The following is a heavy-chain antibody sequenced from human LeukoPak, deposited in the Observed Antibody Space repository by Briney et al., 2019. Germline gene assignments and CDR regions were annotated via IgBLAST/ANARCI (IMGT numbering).Heavy chain of an antibody. CDR3: ARGGHFDFPFDY. CDR2: IYYSGTT. D-gene: IGHD3-9*01. CDR1: GGSISGYY. Sequence: SETLSLTCIVSGGSISGYYWSWIRQPPGKGLEWIGYIYYSGTTNYNPSLKSRVTMSLDTSKNQFSLKLSSVTAADTAVYYCARGGHFDFPFDYWGQGTLVTVSS. J-gene: IGHJ4*02. V-gene: IGHV4-59*01.